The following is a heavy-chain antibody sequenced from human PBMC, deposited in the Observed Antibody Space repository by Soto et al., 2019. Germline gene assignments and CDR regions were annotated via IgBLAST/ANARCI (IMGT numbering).Heavy chain of an antibody. CDR2: VHHSWGS. D-gene: IGHD3-10*01. J-gene: IGHJ6*02. CDR3: ARQGFGPLHGLVDV. V-gene: IGHV4-59*08. CDR1: GGSISSYY. Sequence: QVQLQESGPGLVKPSETLSLSCTVSGGSISSYYWSWFRQSPGKRMEWIGYVHHSWGSSYNPSLQRRVARSIDTTKSHVSLKVTSVTATDTDVYYGARQGFGPLHGLVDVWGQGTTVTVSS.